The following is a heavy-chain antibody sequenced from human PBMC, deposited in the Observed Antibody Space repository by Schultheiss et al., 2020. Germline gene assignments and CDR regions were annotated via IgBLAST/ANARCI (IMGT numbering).Heavy chain of an antibody. CDR2: IKQDGSEK. D-gene: IGHD1-26*01. J-gene: IGHJ5*02. CDR3: AAARRLGELLLGDP. V-gene: IGHV3-7*03. Sequence: GGSLRLSCAASGFTFSSYWMSWVRQAPGKGLEWVANIKQDGSEKYYVDSVKGRFTISRDNAKNSLYLQMNSLRAEDTAVYYCAAARRLGELLLGDPWGQGTLVTVSS. CDR1: GFTFSSYW.